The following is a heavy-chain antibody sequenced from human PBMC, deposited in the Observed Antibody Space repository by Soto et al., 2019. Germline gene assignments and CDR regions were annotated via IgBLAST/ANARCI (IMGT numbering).Heavy chain of an antibody. J-gene: IGHJ4*02. V-gene: IGHV4-59*08. CDR3: ARHRWGWGYDILTGYYSGFDY. D-gene: IGHD3-9*01. Sequence: SETLSLTCTVSGGSIGTYYWSWIRQTPGKGLEWIGYIYYSGSTNYNPSLKSRVTISVDTSKNQFSLKLSSVTAADTAVYYCARHRWGWGYDILTGYYSGFDYWGQGTLVTVS. CDR2: IYYSGST. CDR1: GGSIGTYY.